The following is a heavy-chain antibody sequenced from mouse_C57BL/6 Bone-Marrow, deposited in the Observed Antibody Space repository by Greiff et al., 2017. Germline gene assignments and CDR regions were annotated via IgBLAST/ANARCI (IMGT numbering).Heavy chain of an antibody. Sequence: QVQLQQSGPGLVQPSQSLSITCTVSGFSLTSYGVHWVRQSPGKGLEWLGVIWSGGSTDYNAAFISRMSISKDNSTSQVFFKMNSLQADDTAIYYCARAYYDYDFYAMDYWGQGTSVTVSS. J-gene: IGHJ4*01. CDR1: GFSLTSYG. D-gene: IGHD2-4*01. CDR3: ARAYYDYDFYAMDY. CDR2: IWSGGST. V-gene: IGHV2-2*01.